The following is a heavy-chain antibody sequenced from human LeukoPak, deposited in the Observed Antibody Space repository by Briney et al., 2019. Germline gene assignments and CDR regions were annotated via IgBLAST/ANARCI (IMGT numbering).Heavy chain of an antibody. CDR3: ARGKVIVRRGFDY. CDR1: GGSFSGYY. J-gene: IGHJ4*02. CDR2: INHSGST. V-gene: IGHV4-34*01. Sequence: PSETLSLTCAVYGGSFSGYYWSWIRQPPGKGLEWIGEINHSGSTNYNPSLKSRVTISVDTSKNQFSLKLSSVTAADTAVYYCARGKVIVRRGFDYWGQGTLVTVSP. D-gene: IGHD3-16*02.